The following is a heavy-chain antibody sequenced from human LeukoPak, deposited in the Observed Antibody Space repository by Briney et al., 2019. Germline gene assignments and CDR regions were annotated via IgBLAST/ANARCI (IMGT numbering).Heavy chain of an antibody. CDR3: ARGARDTAMVRGNYFHY. J-gene: IGHJ4*02. D-gene: IGHD5-18*01. Sequence: GGSLRLSCAASGFTFSSYWMSWVRQAPGKGLEWVGNIKQDGSEKYYVVSVKGRFTISRDNAKNSLYLQMNSLRAEDTAVYYCARGARDTAMVRGNYFHYWGQGTLVTVSS. CDR1: GFTFSSYW. CDR2: IKQDGSEK. V-gene: IGHV3-7*03.